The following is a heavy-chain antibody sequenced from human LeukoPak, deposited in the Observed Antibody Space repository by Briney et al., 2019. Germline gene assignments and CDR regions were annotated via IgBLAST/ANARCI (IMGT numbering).Heavy chain of an antibody. D-gene: IGHD3-3*01. CDR1: GGSISSYY. V-gene: IGHV4-59*08. CDR3: ARHKGFLEWLPHDAFDI. CDR2: IYYSGST. Sequence: SETLSLTCTVSGGSISSYYWSWIRQPPGKGLEWIGYIYYSGSTNYDPSLKSRVTISVDTSKNQFSLKLSSVTAADTAVYYCARHKGFLEWLPHDAFDIWGQGTMVTVSS. J-gene: IGHJ3*02.